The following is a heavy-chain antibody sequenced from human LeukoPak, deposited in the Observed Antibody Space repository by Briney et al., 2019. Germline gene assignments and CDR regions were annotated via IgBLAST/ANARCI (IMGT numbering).Heavy chain of an antibody. D-gene: IGHD3-22*01. Sequence: GESLKISCKGAGYSFTSYWGAWVRQMPGKGLEWMGIIFPGDSDTRYSPSFQGQVTITADKSISTAYLQWSSLKASDTATYYCARRDSSGYHEYWGQGTLVAVSS. CDR3: ARRDSSGYHEY. V-gene: IGHV5-51*01. CDR2: IFPGDSDT. J-gene: IGHJ4*02. CDR1: GYSFTSYW.